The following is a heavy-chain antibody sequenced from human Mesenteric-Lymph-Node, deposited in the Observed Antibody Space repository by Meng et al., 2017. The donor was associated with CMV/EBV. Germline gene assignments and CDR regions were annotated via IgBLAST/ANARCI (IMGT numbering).Heavy chain of an antibody. V-gene: IGHV4-39*07. Sequence: YMRWVRHTPGKGLEWIGSIYYSGNTFYNPSLKSRVTISVDTSKNQFSLKLSSVTAADTAVFYCARIVVADAILDYYSGFDVWGQGTTVTVSS. D-gene: IGHD2-2*02. CDR1: Y. J-gene: IGHJ6*02. CDR3: ARIVVADAILDYYSGFDV. CDR2: IYYSGNT.